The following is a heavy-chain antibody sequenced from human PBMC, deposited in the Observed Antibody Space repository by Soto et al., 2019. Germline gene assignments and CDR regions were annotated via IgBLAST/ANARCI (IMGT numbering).Heavy chain of an antibody. CDR2: ISSSGSTI. CDR3: ARELKNEEYYFDY. Sequence: GSLRLSCAASGFTFSDYYMSWIRQAPGKGLEWVSYISSSGSTIYYADSVKGRFTISRDNAKNSLYLQMNSLRAEDTAVYYCARELKNEEYYFDYWGQGTLVTVSS. J-gene: IGHJ4*02. CDR1: GFTFSDYY. V-gene: IGHV3-11*01.